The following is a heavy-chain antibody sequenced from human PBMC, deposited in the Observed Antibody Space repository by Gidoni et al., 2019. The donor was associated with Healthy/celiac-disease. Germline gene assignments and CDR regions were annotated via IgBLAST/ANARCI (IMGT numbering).Heavy chain of an antibody. D-gene: IGHD6-13*01. CDR3: ARVTGYSSSWLSGAYDY. CDR1: GGTFSSYA. V-gene: IGHV1-69*01. Sequence: QVQLVQSGAEVKKPGSSVKVSCQASGGTFSSYAISWVRQAPGQGLEWMGGIIPIFGTANYAQKFQGRVTITADESTSTAYMELSSLRSEDTAVYYCARVTGYSSSWLSGAYDYWGQGTLVTVSS. CDR2: IIPIFGTA. J-gene: IGHJ4*02.